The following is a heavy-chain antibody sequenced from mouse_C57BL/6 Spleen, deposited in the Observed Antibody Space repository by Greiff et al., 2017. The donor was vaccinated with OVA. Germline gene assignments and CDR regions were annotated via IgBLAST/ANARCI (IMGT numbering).Heavy chain of an antibody. J-gene: IGHJ1*03. CDR2: IWSGGST. CDR3: ARNSPNYYGSSYGYFDV. CDR1: GFSLTSYG. V-gene: IGHV2-2*01. D-gene: IGHD1-1*01. Sequence: VKLQESGPGLVQPSQSLSITCTVSGFSLTSYGVHWVRQSPGKGLEWLGVIWSGGSTDYNAAFISRLSISKDNSKSQVFFKMNSLQADDTAIYYCARNSPNYYGSSYGYFDVWGTGTTVTVSS.